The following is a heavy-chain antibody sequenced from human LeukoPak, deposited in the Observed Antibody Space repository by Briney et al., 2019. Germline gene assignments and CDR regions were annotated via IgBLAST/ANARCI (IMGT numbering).Heavy chain of an antibody. V-gene: IGHV3-23*01. D-gene: IGHD6-13*01. J-gene: IGHJ4*02. CDR2: VTGRGST. CDR1: GFAFSSYG. Sequence: PGGSLRLSCAASGFAFSSYGMSWVRQAPGKGLDWVSAVTGRGSTKYADSVTGRFIISRDNSKNTLYLQMDSLRAEDTAVYYCANRGRMAAALLFDYWGQGTLVTVSS. CDR3: ANRGRMAAALLFDY.